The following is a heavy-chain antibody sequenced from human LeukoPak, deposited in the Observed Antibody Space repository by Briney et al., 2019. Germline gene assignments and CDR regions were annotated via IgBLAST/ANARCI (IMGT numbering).Heavy chain of an antibody. Sequence: GGSLRLSCAASGFTFSSYGMHWVRQAPGKGLEWVAFIRYDGTNKYYEDSVKGRFTISRDNSKNTLYLQMNSLRAEYTAMYYCARPSGTYYYDTSGPDYWGQGTLVTVSS. CDR3: ARPSGTYYYDTSGPDY. CDR1: GFTFSSYG. J-gene: IGHJ4*02. D-gene: IGHD3-22*01. V-gene: IGHV3-30*02. CDR2: IRYDGTNK.